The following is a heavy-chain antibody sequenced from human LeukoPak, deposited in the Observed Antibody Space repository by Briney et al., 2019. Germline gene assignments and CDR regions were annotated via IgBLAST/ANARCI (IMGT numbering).Heavy chain of an antibody. CDR2: IYHSGNT. Sequence: GGSLRLSCAASGFTISCYYMAWVRQAPGKGLEWVSVIYHSGNTDYADSVKGRFTISRDNSKNTVYLQMSSLRAEDTAVYYCARVRVTGYSNFAYWGQGTLVTVSS. D-gene: IGHD3-9*01. CDR1: GFTISCYY. CDR3: ARVRVTGYSNFAY. V-gene: IGHV3-53*01. J-gene: IGHJ4*02.